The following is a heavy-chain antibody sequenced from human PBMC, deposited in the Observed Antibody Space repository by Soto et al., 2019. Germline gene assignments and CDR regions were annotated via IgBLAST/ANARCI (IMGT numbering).Heavy chain of an antibody. D-gene: IGHD5-18*01. CDR3: ARVASYGPPGDYFDY. V-gene: IGHV3-30*03. J-gene: IGHJ4*02. CDR2: ISYDGSNK. CDR1: GFTFSSYG. Sequence: HPGGSLRLSCAASGFTFSSYGMHWVRQAPGKGLEWVAVISYDGSNKYYADSVKGRFTISRDNSKNTLYLQMNSLRAEDTAVYYCARVASYGPPGDYFDYWGQGTLVTVSA.